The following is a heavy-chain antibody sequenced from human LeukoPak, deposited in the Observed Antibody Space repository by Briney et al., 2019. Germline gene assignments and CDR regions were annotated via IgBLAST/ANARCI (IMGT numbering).Heavy chain of an antibody. CDR1: GFTFSNYW. CDR2: INSDGINT. D-gene: IGHD2-15*01. V-gene: IGHV3-74*01. CDR3: AKVRYCSGVNCYPDDN. J-gene: IGHJ4*02. Sequence: PGGSLRLSCAASGFTFSNYWMHWVRQAPGKGLVWVSRINSDGINTSYADSVKGRFTISRDNSKNMLYLEMNSLSTEDTAVYYCAKVRYCSGVNCYPDDNWGQGTLVTVSS.